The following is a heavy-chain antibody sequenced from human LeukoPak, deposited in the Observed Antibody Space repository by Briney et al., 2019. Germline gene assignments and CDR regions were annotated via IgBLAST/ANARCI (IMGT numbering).Heavy chain of an antibody. Sequence: SETLSLTCAVYGGSFSGYYWSWIRQPPGKGLEWIGEINHSGSTNYNPSLKSRDAISVDTSKNQFSLKLSSVTAADTAVYYCARGVGYSSNWYFDLWGRGTLVTVSS. CDR2: INHSGST. D-gene: IGHD6-13*01. V-gene: IGHV4-34*01. J-gene: IGHJ2*01. CDR3: ARGVGYSSNWYFDL. CDR1: GGSFSGYY.